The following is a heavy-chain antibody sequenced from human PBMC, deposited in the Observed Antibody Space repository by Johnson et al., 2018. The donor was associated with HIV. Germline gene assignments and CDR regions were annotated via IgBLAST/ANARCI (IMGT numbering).Heavy chain of an antibody. CDR1: GFTFSSYW. CDR3: ARDRGYWDAFDI. D-gene: IGHD3-22*01. V-gene: IGHV3-7*01. J-gene: IGHJ3*02. CDR2: IKEDSREK. Sequence: MLLVESGGGVVQPGRSLRLSCAASGFTFSSYWMSWVRQSPGKGLEFVANIKEDSREKSYVDSVGGRFTISRDNAKNSLYLQMNSLRAEDTAVYYCARDRGYWDAFDIWGQGTMVTVSS.